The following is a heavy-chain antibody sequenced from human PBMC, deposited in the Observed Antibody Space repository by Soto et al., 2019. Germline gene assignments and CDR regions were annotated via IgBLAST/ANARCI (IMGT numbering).Heavy chain of an antibody. CDR2: INSDGSST. CDR1: GFIFSSYW. D-gene: IGHD3-10*01. J-gene: IGHJ6*02. Sequence: GGSLRLSCAASGFIFSSYWMHWVRQAPGKGLVWVSRINSDGSSTTYADSVRGRFTISRDNAKNTLYLQMNSLRAEDTAVYYCASGSSSLGMDVWGQGTTVTSP. V-gene: IGHV3-74*01. CDR3: ASGSSSLGMDV.